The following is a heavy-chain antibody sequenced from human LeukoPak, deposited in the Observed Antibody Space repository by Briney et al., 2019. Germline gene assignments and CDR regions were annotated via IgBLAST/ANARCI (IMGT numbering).Heavy chain of an antibody. CDR3: AKGGSSSWYGGGFDY. J-gene: IGHJ4*02. CDR1: GFTVSSNY. Sequence: PGGSLRLSCAASGFTVSSNYMSWVRQAPGKGLEWVSVIYSGGSTYYADSVKGRFTISRDNSKNTLYLQMNSLRAEDTAVYYCAKGGSSSWYGGGFDYWGQGTLVTVSS. D-gene: IGHD6-13*01. CDR2: IYSGGST. V-gene: IGHV3-66*01.